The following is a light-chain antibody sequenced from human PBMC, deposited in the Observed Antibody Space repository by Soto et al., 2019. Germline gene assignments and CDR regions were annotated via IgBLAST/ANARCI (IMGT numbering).Light chain of an antibody. Sequence: EIVVTQSPATLSVSPGERVTLSCRASQSVSSSLAWYQQRPGQAPRLLIYDTSTRAAGISARFSGSGSGTEFTLTISSLQSEDFAVYYCQQYIDWPPGTFGQETAVEIK. V-gene: IGKV3-15*01. CDR3: QQYIDWPPGT. CDR2: DTS. J-gene: IGKJ1*01. CDR1: QSVSSS.